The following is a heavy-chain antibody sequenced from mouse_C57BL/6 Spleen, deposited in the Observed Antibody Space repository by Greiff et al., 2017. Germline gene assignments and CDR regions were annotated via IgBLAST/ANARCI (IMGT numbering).Heavy chain of an antibody. V-gene: IGHV1-50*01. J-gene: IGHJ4*01. CDR1: GYTFTSYW. Sequence: VQLQQPGAELVKPGASVKLSCKASGYTFTSYWMQWVKQRPGQGLAWIGEIDPSDSYTNYNQKFKGKATLTVDTSSSTAYMQLSSLTSEDSAVYYCARRLGLGYYAMDYWGQGTSVTVSS. D-gene: IGHD4-1*01. CDR2: IDPSDSYT. CDR3: ARRLGLGYYAMDY.